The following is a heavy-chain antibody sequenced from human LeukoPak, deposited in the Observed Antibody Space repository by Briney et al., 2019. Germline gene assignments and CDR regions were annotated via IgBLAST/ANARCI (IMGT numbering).Heavy chain of an antibody. J-gene: IGHJ4*02. D-gene: IGHD6-13*01. Sequence: ASVKVSCKASGYTFTGYYMHWVRQAPGQGLEWMGIINPSGGSTSYAQKFQGRVTMTRDMSTSTVYMELSSLRSEDTAVYYCARDWQQLITFDYWGQGTLVTVSS. V-gene: IGHV1-46*01. CDR3: ARDWQQLITFDY. CDR1: GYTFTGYY. CDR2: INPSGGST.